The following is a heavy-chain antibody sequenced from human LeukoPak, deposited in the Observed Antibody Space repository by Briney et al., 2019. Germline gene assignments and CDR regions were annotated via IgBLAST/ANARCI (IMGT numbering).Heavy chain of an antibody. V-gene: IGHV1-46*01. D-gene: IGHD4-23*01. J-gene: IGHJ4*02. CDR2: INPSGGST. CDR1: GYSFTSYY. Sequence: ASVKVSCKASGYSFTSYYIHWVRQAPGQGLEWMGIINPSGGSTSYAQNFQGRVTVTRDTSTSTVYMELSSLKSEDTAVYYCARHSDGGSLDYWGQGTLVTVSS. CDR3: ARHSDGGSLDY.